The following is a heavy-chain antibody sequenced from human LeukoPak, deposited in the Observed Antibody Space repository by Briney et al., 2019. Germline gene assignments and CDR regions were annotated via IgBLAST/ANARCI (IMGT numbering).Heavy chain of an antibody. D-gene: IGHD3-10*01. V-gene: IGHV4-30-2*01. CDR1: GGSISSCDYP. Sequence: SETLSLTCAVSGGSISSCDYPWSWLRQPPGKGLEWIGYIFHTGHTSYNPSLKRRVTLSVDMPKNQLSLKLSSVTAADTAVYYCARGFYGSGSQFDYWGQGPLVTVSS. CDR2: IFHTGHT. CDR3: ARGFYGSGSQFDY. J-gene: IGHJ4*02.